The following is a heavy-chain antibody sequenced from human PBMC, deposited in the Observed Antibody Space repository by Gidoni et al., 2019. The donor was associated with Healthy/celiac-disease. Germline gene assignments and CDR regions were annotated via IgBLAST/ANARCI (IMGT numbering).Heavy chain of an antibody. CDR2: IIPIFGTA. CDR1: GGTFSSYA. V-gene: IGHV1-69*01. D-gene: IGHD2-15*01. CDR3: ASSSVAAMQGYYYYMDV. Sequence: QVQLVQSGAEVKKPGSSVKVSCKASGGTFSSYAISWVRQAPGQGFEWMGGIIPIFGTANYAQKFQGRVTMTADESTSTAYMELSSLRSEDTAVYYCASSSVAAMQGYYYYMDVWGKGTTVTVSS. J-gene: IGHJ6*03.